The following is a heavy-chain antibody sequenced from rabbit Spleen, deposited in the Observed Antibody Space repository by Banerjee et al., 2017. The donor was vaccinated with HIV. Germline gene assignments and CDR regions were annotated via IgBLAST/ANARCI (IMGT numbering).Heavy chain of an antibody. Sequence: QSLEESGGDLVKPGASLTLTCTASGFSFSSSDYMCWVRRAPGKGLEWIGCIGTGSGSTWYANWAKGRFTISKTSSTTVTLQMTSLTAADTATYFSARDLTSVIGWNFNLWGPGTLVTVS. CDR2: IGTGSGST. D-gene: IGHD2-1*01. J-gene: IGHJ4*01. CDR3: ARDLTSVIGWNFNL. CDR1: GFSFSSSDY. V-gene: IGHV1S40*01.